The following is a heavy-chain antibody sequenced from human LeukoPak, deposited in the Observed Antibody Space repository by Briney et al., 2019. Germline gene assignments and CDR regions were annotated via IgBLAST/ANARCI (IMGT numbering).Heavy chain of an antibody. CDR2: ISSSGSTI. D-gene: IGHD3-10*01. V-gene: IGHV3-11*01. CDR3: ARAWHYYGSGSYYGWFDP. CDR1: GFTFSDYY. Sequence: KPGGSLRLSCAASGFTFSDYYMSWIRQAPGKGLEWVSYISSSGSTIYYADSVKGRFTISRDNVKNSLYLQMNSLRAEDTAVYYCARAWHYYGSGSYYGWFDPWGQGTLVTVSS. J-gene: IGHJ5*02.